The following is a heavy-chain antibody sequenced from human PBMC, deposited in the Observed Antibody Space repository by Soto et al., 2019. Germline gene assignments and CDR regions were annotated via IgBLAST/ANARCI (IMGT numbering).Heavy chain of an antibody. J-gene: IGHJ6*02. CDR1: GFTFSSYG. V-gene: IGHV3-30*18. CDR3: AKSPIDYYDSSGYYDYYYGMDV. CDR2: ISYDGSNK. Sequence: PGGSLRLSCAASGFTFSSYGMHWVHQAPGKGLEWVAVISYDGSNKYYADSVKGRFTISRDNSKNTLYLQMNSLRAEDTAVYYCAKSPIDYYDSSGYYDYYYGMDVWGQGTTVTVSS. D-gene: IGHD3-22*01.